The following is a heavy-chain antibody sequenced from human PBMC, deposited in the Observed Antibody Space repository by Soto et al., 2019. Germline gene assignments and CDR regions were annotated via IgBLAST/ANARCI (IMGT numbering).Heavy chain of an antibody. D-gene: IGHD4-17*01. CDR3: TRVGGYYGDYPNFDY. J-gene: IGHJ4*02. V-gene: IGHV4-59*01. CDR2: IYYTGST. CDR1: GSSISSYY. Sequence: SETLSLTCRVSGSSISSYYWSWIRQPPGKGLEWIGNIYYTGSTNYHPSLKSRVIISVESSKNQFSLRLNSVTAADTAVYYCTRVGGYYGDYPNFDYWGQGALVTVPQ.